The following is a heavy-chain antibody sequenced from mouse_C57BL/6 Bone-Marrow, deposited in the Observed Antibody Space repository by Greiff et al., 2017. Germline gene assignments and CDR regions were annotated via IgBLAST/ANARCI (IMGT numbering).Heavy chain of an antibody. CDR2: IRNKANGYTT. CDR3: ARSSLLRYRYFDV. D-gene: IGHD1-2*01. V-gene: IGHV7-3*01. Sequence: EVMLVESGGGLVQPGGSLSLSCAASGFTFTDYYMSWVRQPPGKALEWLGFIRNKANGYTTEYSASVKGRFTISRDNSQSSLYLQMNALRAEDSATYYCARSSLLRYRYFDVWGTGTTVTVSS. CDR1: GFTFTDYY. J-gene: IGHJ1*03.